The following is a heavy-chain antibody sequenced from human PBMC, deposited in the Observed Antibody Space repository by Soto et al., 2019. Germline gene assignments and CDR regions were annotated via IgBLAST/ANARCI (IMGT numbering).Heavy chain of an antibody. D-gene: IGHD3-10*01. V-gene: IGHV1-69*01. CDR3: ARVLYYGSGSYSPYGMDV. CDR2: VSPPFRTS. J-gene: IGHJ6*02. Sequence: QGQLVQSGAEVKKPGSSVKVSCKTSGVSFNNNGIGWVRQAPGHGLEWMGGVSPPFRTSNYARKFQGRISITADASTVTVNMELSSLTSEDTAQYYCARVLYYGSGSYSPYGMDVWGQGTTVNVSS. CDR1: GVSFNNNG.